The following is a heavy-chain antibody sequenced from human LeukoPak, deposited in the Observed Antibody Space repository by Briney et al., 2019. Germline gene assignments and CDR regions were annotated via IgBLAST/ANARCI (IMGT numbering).Heavy chain of an antibody. CDR1: GFTVSSNY. J-gene: IGHJ4*02. CDR3: ARDPPMVRGVTSSVFGY. D-gene: IGHD3-10*01. CDR2: IYSGGST. V-gene: IGHV3-66*01. Sequence: GSLRLSCAASGFTVSSNYMSWVRQAPGKGLEWVSVIYSGGSTYYADSVKGRFTISRDNSKNTLYLQMNSLRAEDTAVYYCARDPPMVRGVTSSVFGYWGQGTLVTVSS.